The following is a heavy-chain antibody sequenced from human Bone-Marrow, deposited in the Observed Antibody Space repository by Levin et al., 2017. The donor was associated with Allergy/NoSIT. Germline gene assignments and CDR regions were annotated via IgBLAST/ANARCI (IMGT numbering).Heavy chain of an antibody. J-gene: IGHJ3*02. CDR2: ISFGSTYI. D-gene: IGHD3-22*01. CDR3: VRDNRHLYHESGGYYPPVDAFDM. CDR1: GFAFNTFI. Sequence: PGGSLRLSCAASGFAFNTFIMNWVRQAPGKGLEWVASISFGSTYIYYARSVKGRFTISRDDAKSSLYLQMNSLRAEDAAVYYCVRDNRHLYHESGGYYPPVDAFDMWGRGTLVTISS. V-gene: IGHV3-21*04.